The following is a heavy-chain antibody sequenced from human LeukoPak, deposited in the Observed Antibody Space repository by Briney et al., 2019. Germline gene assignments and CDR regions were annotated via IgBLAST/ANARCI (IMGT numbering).Heavy chain of an antibody. CDR2: ISSNGGST. J-gene: IGHJ4*02. Sequence: PGGSLRLSCSASGFTFSSYAMHWVRQAPGKGLEYVSAISSNGGSTYYADSVEGRFTISRDNSKNTLYLQMSSLRAEDTAVYYCVKGRVVPAAPLDYWGQGTLVTVSS. V-gene: IGHV3-64D*06. CDR1: GFTFSSYA. D-gene: IGHD2-2*01. CDR3: VKGRVVPAAPLDY.